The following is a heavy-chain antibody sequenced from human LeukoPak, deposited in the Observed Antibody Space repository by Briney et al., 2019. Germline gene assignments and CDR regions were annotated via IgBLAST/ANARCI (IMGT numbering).Heavy chain of an antibody. CDR2: ISYDGSNK. Sequence: GGSLRLSCAASGFTFSSYGMHWVRQAPGKGLEWVAVISYDGSNKYYADSVKGRFTISRDNSKNTVYLQMNSLRAEDTAVYYCAKTTVGYSSGRYPGWPVDYWGQGTLVTVSS. CDR3: AKTTVGYSSGRYPGWPVDY. CDR1: GFTFSSYG. D-gene: IGHD6-19*01. J-gene: IGHJ4*02. V-gene: IGHV3-30*18.